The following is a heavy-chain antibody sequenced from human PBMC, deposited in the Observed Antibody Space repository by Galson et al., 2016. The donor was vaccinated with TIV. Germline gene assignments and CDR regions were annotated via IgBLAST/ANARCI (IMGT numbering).Heavy chain of an antibody. D-gene: IGHD3-22*01. CDR2: IYSAGGT. J-gene: IGHJ6*02. CDR1: EITVSRNY. Sequence: SLRLSCAASEITVSRNYMSWVRQAPGGGLEWVSTIYSAGGTYYADSVKGRFTISRDNSKNTLYLQMSGLRTEDTAVYYCARDRYYDASGYYYYYYGMDVWGQGTTVTVSS. CDR3: ARDRYYDASGYYYYYYGMDV. V-gene: IGHV3-66*02.